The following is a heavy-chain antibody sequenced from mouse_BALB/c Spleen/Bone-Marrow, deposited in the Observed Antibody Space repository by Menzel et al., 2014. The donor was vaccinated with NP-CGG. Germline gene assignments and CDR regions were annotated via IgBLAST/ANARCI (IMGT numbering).Heavy chain of an antibody. J-gene: IGHJ4*01. CDR2: IDPANGNT. CDR3: PREATYAMDY. V-gene: IGHV14-3*02. D-gene: IGHD3-2*02. Sequence: LVESGAELVKPGASVKLSCTASGFNIKDTYMHWVKQRPEQGLEWIGRIDPANGNTKSDPKFQGKATITADTSSNTAYLQLSSLTSEDTAVYYCPREATYAMDYWGQGASVTVSS. CDR1: GFNIKDTY.